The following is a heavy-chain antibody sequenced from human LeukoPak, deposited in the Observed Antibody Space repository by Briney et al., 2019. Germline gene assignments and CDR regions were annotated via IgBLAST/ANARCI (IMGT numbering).Heavy chain of an antibody. Sequence: GGSLRLSCAGSGFIFSSYSMNWVRQAPGKGLEWVSYISSSSTTIHYADPVKGRFTISRDNAKKSLYLQMNSLRVEDTAVYYCSGEDTEYSSSGLGVWGKGTTVTVSS. J-gene: IGHJ6*04. V-gene: IGHV3-48*01. CDR2: ISSSSTTI. CDR3: SGEDTEYSSSGLGV. D-gene: IGHD6-6*01. CDR1: GFIFSSYS.